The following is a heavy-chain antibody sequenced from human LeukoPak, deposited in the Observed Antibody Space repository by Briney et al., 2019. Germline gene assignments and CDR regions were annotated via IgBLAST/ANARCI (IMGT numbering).Heavy chain of an antibody. J-gene: IGHJ4*02. D-gene: IGHD6-13*01. V-gene: IGHV1-2*02. CDR1: GYTFTGYY. CDR3: ARYSSSWPLFDY. Sequence: GASVKVSCRASGYTFTGYYMHWVRQAPGQGLEWMGWINPNSGGTNYAQKFQGRVTMTRDTSVSTAYMELSRLRSDDTAVYYCARYSSSWPLFDYWGQGTLVTVSS. CDR2: INPNSGGT.